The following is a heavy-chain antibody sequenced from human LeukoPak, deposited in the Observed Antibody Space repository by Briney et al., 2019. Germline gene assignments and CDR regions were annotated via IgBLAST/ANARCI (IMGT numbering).Heavy chain of an antibody. D-gene: IGHD1-26*01. Sequence: GRSLRLSCAASGFTFSSYAMHWVRQAPGKGLEWVAVISYDGSNKYYADSVKGRFTISRDNSKNTLYLQMNSLRAEDTAVYYCARDALSGSYLDYWGQGTLVTGSS. J-gene: IGHJ4*02. CDR2: ISYDGSNK. CDR1: GFTFSSYA. V-gene: IGHV3-30-3*01. CDR3: ARDALSGSYLDY.